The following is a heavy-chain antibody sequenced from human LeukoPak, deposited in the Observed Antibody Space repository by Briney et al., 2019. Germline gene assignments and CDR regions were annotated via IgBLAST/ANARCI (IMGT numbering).Heavy chain of an antibody. D-gene: IGHD3-16*02. Sequence: GGSLRLSCAASGFTFSSYSMNWVRQAPGKGLEWVSSISGSSSYIYYADSVKGRFTISRDNAKNSLYLQMNSLRAEDTAVYSCARDLERLYPGGAFDIWGQGTMVTVSS. CDR1: GFTFSSYS. V-gene: IGHV3-21*01. CDR3: ARDLERLYPGGAFDI. CDR2: ISGSSSYI. J-gene: IGHJ3*02.